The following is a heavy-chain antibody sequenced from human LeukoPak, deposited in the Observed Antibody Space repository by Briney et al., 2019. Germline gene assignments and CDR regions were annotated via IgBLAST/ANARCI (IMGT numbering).Heavy chain of an antibody. CDR3: ARQGGGAARVFDY. CDR1: GYSNSSGYY. J-gene: IGHJ4*02. D-gene: IGHD6-6*01. CDR2: IYHSGST. V-gene: IGHV4-38-2*01. Sequence: SETLSLXCAVSGYSNSSGYYWGWIRQPPGKGLAWIGSIYHSGSTYYNPSLKSRVTISVDTSKNQFSLKLSSVTAADTAVYYCARQGGGAARVFDYWGQGTLVTVSS.